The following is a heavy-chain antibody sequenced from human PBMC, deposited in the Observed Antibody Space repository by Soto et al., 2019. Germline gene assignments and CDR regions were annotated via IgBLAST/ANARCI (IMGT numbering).Heavy chain of an antibody. D-gene: IGHD6-19*01. CDR1: GGSVSSSISY. V-gene: IGHV4-39*01. Sequence: SETLSLTCAVSGGSVSSSISYWGWIRQPPGKVLEWIGNIYYSGSTYYNPSLKSRVTISVDTSKNQFSLKLSSVTAADTAVYYCARLGGITGYSSAWYKFEHWGQGTLVTVSS. CDR2: IYYSGST. CDR3: ARLGGITGYSSAWYKFEH. J-gene: IGHJ4*02.